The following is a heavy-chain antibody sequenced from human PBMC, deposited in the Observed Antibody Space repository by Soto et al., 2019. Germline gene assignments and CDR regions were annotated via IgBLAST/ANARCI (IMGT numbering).Heavy chain of an antibody. D-gene: IGHD6-13*01. J-gene: IGHJ5*02. Sequence: SETLSLTCAVYGGSFSGYYWSWIRQPPGKELEWIGEINHSGSTNYNPSLKSRVTISVDTSKNQFSLKLSSVTAADTAVYYCARGGGAAAGKYNWFDPWGQGTLVTVSS. CDR2: INHSGST. V-gene: IGHV4-34*01. CDR1: GGSFSGYY. CDR3: ARGGGAAAGKYNWFDP.